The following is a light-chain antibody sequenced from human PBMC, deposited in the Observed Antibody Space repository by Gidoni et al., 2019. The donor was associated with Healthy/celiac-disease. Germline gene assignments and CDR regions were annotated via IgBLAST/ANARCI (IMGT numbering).Light chain of an antibody. CDR1: QSSRCY. Sequence: DIHMPQSPTSLSASVGDRVTITCRASQSSRCYLYWYQQKPGKAPKLLIYAASILQIGVPSRFSGSGSGTDFTLTIRSLQPDDFATYYCQQSYSTPDTFGQGTKLEIK. CDR2: AAS. J-gene: IGKJ2*01. CDR3: QQSYSTPDT. V-gene: IGKV1-39*01.